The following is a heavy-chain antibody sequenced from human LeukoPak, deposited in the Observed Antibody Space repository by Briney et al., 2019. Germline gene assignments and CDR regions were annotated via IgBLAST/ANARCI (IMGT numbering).Heavy chain of an antibody. CDR2: ISSSSSIT. J-gene: IGHJ4*02. Sequence: GGSLRLSCVASGFTFSSYNMNWVRQAPGMGLEWVSYISSSSSITYYADSVKGRFTISRDNAKNSLFLQMDSLRDEDTAVYYCARSGYSGYEFDHWGQGTRVTVSS. D-gene: IGHD5-12*01. CDR1: GFTFSSYN. V-gene: IGHV3-48*02. CDR3: ARSGYSGYEFDH.